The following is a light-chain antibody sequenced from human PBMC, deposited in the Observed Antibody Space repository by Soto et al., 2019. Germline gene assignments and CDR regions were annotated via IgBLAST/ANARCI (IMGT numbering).Light chain of an antibody. CDR1: SGHSSYA. Sequence: QPVLTQSPSASASLGAAVKLTCTLSSGHSSYAIAWHQQQPEKGPRYLMKLNSDGSHSKGDGIPDRFSGSSSGAERYLTSSSLQSEDEAYYYCQTWGTGIRVFGGGTKLTVL. J-gene: IGLJ2*01. V-gene: IGLV4-69*01. CDR3: QTWGTGIRV. CDR2: LNSDGSH.